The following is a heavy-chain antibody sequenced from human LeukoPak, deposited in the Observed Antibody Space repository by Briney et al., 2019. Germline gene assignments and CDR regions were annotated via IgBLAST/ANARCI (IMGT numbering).Heavy chain of an antibody. Sequence: GGSLRLSCAASGFTFSSYSMSWVRQAPGKGLEWVSYISLSGSAIYYADSVKGRFTISRDNAKNSLYLQMNSLRAEDTAIYYCARGSRNYYDTSGYYPAWGQGTLVTVSS. V-gene: IGHV3-48*04. CDR2: ISLSGSAI. D-gene: IGHD3-22*01. J-gene: IGHJ4*02. CDR1: GFTFSSYS. CDR3: ARGSRNYYDTSGYYPA.